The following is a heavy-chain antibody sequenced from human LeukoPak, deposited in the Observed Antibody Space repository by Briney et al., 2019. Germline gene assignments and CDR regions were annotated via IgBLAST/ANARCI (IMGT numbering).Heavy chain of an antibody. CDR2: INHSGST. J-gene: IGHJ6*02. V-gene: IGHV4-34*01. Sequence: SETLSLTCAVYGGSFSGYYWSWIRQPPGKGLEWIGEINHSGSTNYNPSLKSRVTISVATSKSQFSLKLSSVTAADTAVYYCARRGSWSYYYYGMDVWGQGTTVTVSS. CDR3: ARRGSWSYYYYGMDV. D-gene: IGHD6-13*01. CDR1: GGSFSGYY.